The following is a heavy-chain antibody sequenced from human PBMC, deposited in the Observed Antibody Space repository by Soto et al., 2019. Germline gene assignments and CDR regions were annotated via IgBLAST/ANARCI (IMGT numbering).Heavy chain of an antibody. CDR2: ISWNSGSI. J-gene: IGHJ4*02. CDR1: GFTFDDYA. D-gene: IGHD3-16*02. CDR3: AKCLDEFSWGDVGLDY. V-gene: IGHV3-9*01. Sequence: EVQLVESGGGLVQPGRSLRLSCAASGFTFDDYAMHWVRQAPGKGLEWVSGISWNSGSIGYADSVKGRFTISRDNAKNSLYLQMNSLRAEDRALSYWAKCLDEFSWGDVGLDYWGRGTLVTVAS.